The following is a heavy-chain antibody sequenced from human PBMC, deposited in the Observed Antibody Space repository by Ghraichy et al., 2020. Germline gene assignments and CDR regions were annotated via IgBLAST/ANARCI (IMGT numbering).Heavy chain of an antibody. CDR1: GGSFSGYY. Sequence: SETLSLTCAVYGGSFSGYYWSWIRQPPGKGLEWIGEINHSGSTNYNPSLKSRVTISVDTSKNQFSLKLSSVTAADTAVYYCARGSPTNEEAAAGPEPYYYYGMDVWGQGTTVTVSS. J-gene: IGHJ6*02. V-gene: IGHV4-34*01. CDR3: ARGSPTNEEAAAGPEPYYYYGMDV. D-gene: IGHD6-13*01. CDR2: INHSGST.